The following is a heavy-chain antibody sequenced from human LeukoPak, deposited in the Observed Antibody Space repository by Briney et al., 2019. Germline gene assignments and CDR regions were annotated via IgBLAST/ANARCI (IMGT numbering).Heavy chain of an antibody. CDR3: AREYTHYYDSSGYYYHAFDI. Sequence: GASVKVSCKASGGTFSSYAISWVLQAPGQGLEWMGGIIPIFGTANYAQKFQGRVTITADESTSTAYMELSSLRSEDTAVYYCAREYTHYYDSSGYYYHAFDIWGQGTMVTVSS. CDR1: GGTFSSYA. V-gene: IGHV1-69*13. J-gene: IGHJ3*02. D-gene: IGHD3-22*01. CDR2: IIPIFGTA.